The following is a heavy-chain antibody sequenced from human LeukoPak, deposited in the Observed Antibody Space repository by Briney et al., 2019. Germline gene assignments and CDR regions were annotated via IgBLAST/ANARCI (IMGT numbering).Heavy chain of an antibody. CDR2: INPSGGST. D-gene: IGHD5-12*01. V-gene: IGHV1-46*01. J-gene: IGHJ4*02. CDR1: GYTFTSYG. Sequence: SVKVSCKASGYTFTSYGISWVRQAPGQGLEWMGIINPSGGSTSCAQKFQGRVTMTRDTSTSTVYMELSSLRSEDTAVYYCAGSMVATSIFDYWGQGTLVTVSS. CDR3: AGSMVATSIFDY.